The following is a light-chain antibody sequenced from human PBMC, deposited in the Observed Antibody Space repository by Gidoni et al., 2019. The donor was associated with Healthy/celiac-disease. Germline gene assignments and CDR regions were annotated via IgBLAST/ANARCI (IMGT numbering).Light chain of an antibody. CDR2: DVS. J-gene: IGLJ1*01. V-gene: IGLV2-14*03. CDR3: SSYTGSSTLYV. Sequence: QSALTQPASVSGSPGQSTTISCTGTSGAVGGYNYVSWYQQHPGKAPKLMIYDVSNRPSGVSNRFSGSKSGNTASLTISGLQAEDEADYYCSSYTGSSTLYVFGTGTKVTVL. CDR1: SGAVGGYNY.